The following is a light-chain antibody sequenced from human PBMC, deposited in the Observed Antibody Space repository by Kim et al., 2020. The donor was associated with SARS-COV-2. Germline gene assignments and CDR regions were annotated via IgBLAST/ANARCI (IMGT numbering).Light chain of an antibody. J-gene: IGKJ1*01. V-gene: IGKV3-20*01. Sequence: SPGERATLPCRASESLSGNHLAWYQQKPGQAPRLLIYRTSSRAAGIPDRFSGSGSGTDFTLTISRLEPEDFAVYYCQQYTISPRTFGQGTKVDIK. CDR2: RTS. CDR1: ESLSGNH. CDR3: QQYTISPRT.